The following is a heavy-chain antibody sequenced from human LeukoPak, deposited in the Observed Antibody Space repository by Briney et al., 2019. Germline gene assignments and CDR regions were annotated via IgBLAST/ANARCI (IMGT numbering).Heavy chain of an antibody. CDR3: AKDLGTVVPAAVFDY. J-gene: IGHJ4*02. V-gene: IGHV3-30*02. Sequence: GGSLRLSCAASGFTFSSYGMHWVRQAPGKGLEWVAFIRYDGSNKYYADSVKGRFTISRDNSKNTLYLQMNSLRAEDTAVYYCAKDLGTVVPAAVFDYWGQGTLVTVSS. CDR2: IRYDGSNK. D-gene: IGHD2-2*01. CDR1: GFTFSSYG.